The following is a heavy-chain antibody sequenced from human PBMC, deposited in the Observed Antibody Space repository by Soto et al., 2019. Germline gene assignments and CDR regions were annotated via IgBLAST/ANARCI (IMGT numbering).Heavy chain of an antibody. CDR1: GGSISSYY. Sequence: SETLSLTCTVSGGSISSYYWSWIRQPPGKGLEWIGYIYYDGSTNYNPSLQSRITMSVDTSKNQFSLNLGSMTAADTAVYYCAKYSRTAAEGYTLDDWGPGIPGTVSS. CDR2: IYYDGST. D-gene: IGHD2-15*01. J-gene: IGHJ4*02. V-gene: IGHV4-59*01. CDR3: AKYSRTAAEGYTLDD.